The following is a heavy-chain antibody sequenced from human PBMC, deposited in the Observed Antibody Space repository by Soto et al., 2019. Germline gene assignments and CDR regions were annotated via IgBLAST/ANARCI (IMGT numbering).Heavy chain of an antibody. CDR1: GGSISRYY. CDR3: ARSYRRYCSGGSCYSYYYYYMDV. D-gene: IGHD2-15*01. Sequence: SEALSVTCTVSGGSISRYYWSWIRQPPGKGLEWIGYIYYSGSTNYNPSLKSRVTISVGTSKNQFSLKLSSVTAADTAVYYCARSYRRYCSGGSCYSYYYYYMDVWGNGTTVTVSS. V-gene: IGHV4-59*01. CDR2: IYYSGST. J-gene: IGHJ6*03.